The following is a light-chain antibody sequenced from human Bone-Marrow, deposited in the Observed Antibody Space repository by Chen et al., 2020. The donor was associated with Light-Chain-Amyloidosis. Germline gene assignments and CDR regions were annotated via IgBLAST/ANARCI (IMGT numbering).Light chain of an antibody. CDR3: PSADSSGTYEVI. V-gene: IGLV3-25*03. CDR2: RDT. CDR1: DLPTKY. Sequence: SYELTQPPSVSVSPGQTARITCTGDDLPTKYAYWYQQKPGQAPVLVIHRDTERPSGISERFSVSSSGTTATLTISGVQAADEASYHCPSADSSGTYEVIFGGGTKLTVL. J-gene: IGLJ2*01.